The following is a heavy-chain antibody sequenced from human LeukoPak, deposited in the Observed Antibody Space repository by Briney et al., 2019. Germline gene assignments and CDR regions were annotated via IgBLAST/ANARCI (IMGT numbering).Heavy chain of an antibody. CDR3: ARDSSRVGYFDY. V-gene: IGHV4-34*01. CDR2: INHSGST. Sequence: SETLSLTCAVYGGSFSGYYWSWIRQPPGKGLEWIGEINHSGSTNYNPSLKSRVTISVDTSKNQFSLKLSSVTAADTAVYYCARDSSRVGYFDYWGQGTLVTVSS. D-gene: IGHD1-26*01. J-gene: IGHJ4*02. CDR1: GGSFSGYY.